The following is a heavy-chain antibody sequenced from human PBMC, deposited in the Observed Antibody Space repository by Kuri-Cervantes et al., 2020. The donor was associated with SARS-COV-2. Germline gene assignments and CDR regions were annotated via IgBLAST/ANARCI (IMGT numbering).Heavy chain of an antibody. CDR2: ISGYNGDT. D-gene: IGHD1-1*01. J-gene: IGHJ3*02. Sequence: ASVKVSCKASGYTSRGDGFSWVRQARGGGLEWMGWISGYNGDTKYAAKFQGRVTMTRDTSTNTAFMELSSLRSDDTAVYYCARDSGDWNPDGFDIWGQGTMVTVSS. CDR1: GYTSRGDG. V-gene: IGHV1-18*01. CDR3: ARDSGDWNPDGFDI.